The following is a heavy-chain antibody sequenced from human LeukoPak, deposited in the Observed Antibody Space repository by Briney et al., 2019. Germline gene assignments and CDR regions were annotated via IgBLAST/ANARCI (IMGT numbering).Heavy chain of an antibody. CDR2: IYSGGST. J-gene: IGHJ4*02. CDR1: GFTVSSNY. Sequence: GGSLRLSCAASGFTVSSNYMSWVRQAPGKGLEWVSVIYSGGSTYYADSVKGRFTVSRDNSKNTLYLQMNSLRAEDTAVYYCARDIVVPAAHRRYYFDYWGQGTLVTVSS. V-gene: IGHV3-53*01. D-gene: IGHD2-2*01. CDR3: ARDIVVPAAHRRYYFDY.